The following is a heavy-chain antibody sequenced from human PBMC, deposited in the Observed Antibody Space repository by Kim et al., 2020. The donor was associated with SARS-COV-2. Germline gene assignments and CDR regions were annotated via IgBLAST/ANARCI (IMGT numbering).Heavy chain of an antibody. V-gene: IGHV3-49*03. Sequence: GGSLRLSCTASGFTFGDYAMSWFRQAPGKGLEWVGFIRSKAYGGTTEYAASVRGRFTISSDDSKSIAYLQMNSLKTEDTAVYYCTRQKLAAAGPFFDYWGQGTLVTVSS. J-gene: IGHJ4*02. CDR1: GFTFGDYA. CDR3: TRQKLAAAGPFFDY. CDR2: IRSKAYGGTT. D-gene: IGHD6-13*01.